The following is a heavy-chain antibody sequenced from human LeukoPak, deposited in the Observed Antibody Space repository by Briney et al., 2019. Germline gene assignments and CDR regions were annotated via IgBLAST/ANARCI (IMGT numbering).Heavy chain of an antibody. CDR3: ARGGSRIVVVVAARKPHYFDY. D-gene: IGHD2-15*01. CDR2: ISHSGST. Sequence: SETLSLTCAVYGGSFSGYYWSWIRQPPGKGLEWIGEISHSGSTNYNPSLKSRVTISVDPSKNQFSLKLSSVTAADTAVHYCARGGSRIVVVVAARKPHYFDYWGQGTLVTVSS. V-gene: IGHV4-34*01. J-gene: IGHJ4*02. CDR1: GGSFSGYY.